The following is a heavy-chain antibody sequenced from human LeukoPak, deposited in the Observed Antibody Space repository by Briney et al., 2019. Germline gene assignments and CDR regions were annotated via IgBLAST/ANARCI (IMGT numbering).Heavy chain of an antibody. D-gene: IGHD5-18*01. CDR2: IYYSGST. Sequence: SETLSLTCTVSGGSISSSNYYWGRIRQPPGKGLEWIASIYYSGSTYYNPSLKSRVTISVDTSKNQFSLKLSSVTAADTAVYYCARQERTWIQLCYFDIWGQGTVVTVSS. J-gene: IGHJ3*02. CDR1: GGSISSSNYY. CDR3: ARQERTWIQLCYFDI. V-gene: IGHV4-39*01.